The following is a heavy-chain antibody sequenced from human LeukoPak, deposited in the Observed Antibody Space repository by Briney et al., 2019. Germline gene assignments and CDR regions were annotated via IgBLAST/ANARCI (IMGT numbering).Heavy chain of an antibody. CDR3: TRDPGYDILTGYYRPFDY. CDR2: IRSKAYGGTT. J-gene: IGHJ4*02. CDR1: GFTFGDYA. D-gene: IGHD3-9*01. Sequence: PGGSLRLSCTASGFTFGDYAMSWVRQAPGKGLEGVGFIRSKAYGGTTEYAASVKGRFTISRDDSKSIAYLQMNSLKTEDTAVYYCTRDPGYDILTGYYRPFDYWGQGTLVTVSS. V-gene: IGHV3-49*04.